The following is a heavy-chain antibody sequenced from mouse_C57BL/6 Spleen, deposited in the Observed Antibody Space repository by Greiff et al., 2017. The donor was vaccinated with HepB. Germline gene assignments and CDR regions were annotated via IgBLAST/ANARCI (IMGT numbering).Heavy chain of an antibody. V-gene: IGHV5-17*01. Sequence: EVMLVESGGGLVKPGGSLKLSCAASGFTFSDYGMHWVRQAPEKGLEWVAYISSGSSTNYYADTVKGRFTISRDNAKNTLFLQMTSLRSEDTAMYYCARDYEGYYAMDYWGQGTSVTVSS. D-gene: IGHD2-4*01. J-gene: IGHJ4*01. CDR1: GFTFSDYG. CDR3: ARDYEGYYAMDY. CDR2: ISSGSSTN.